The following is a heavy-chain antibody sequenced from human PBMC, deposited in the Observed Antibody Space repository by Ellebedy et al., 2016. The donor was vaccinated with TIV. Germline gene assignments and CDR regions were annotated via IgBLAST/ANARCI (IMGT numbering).Heavy chain of an antibody. CDR3: VSGYTSGG. CDR1: GFTFSSYE. CDR2: ISSSGGII. D-gene: IGHD6-19*01. V-gene: IGHV3-48*03. J-gene: IGHJ4*02. Sequence: GESLKISCAASGFTFSSYEMNWVRQAPGKGLEWLSYISSSGGIIYYADSVKGRFTISRDNPKNSLYLQMNSLRAEDTAVYYCVSGYTSGGWGQGTLVTVSS.